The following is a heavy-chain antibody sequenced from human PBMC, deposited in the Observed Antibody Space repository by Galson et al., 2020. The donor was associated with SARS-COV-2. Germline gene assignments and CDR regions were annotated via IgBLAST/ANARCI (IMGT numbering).Heavy chain of an antibody. Sequence: GESLKISCGASGFTFSNYAMSWVRQAPGKGLEWVSTISGSGDSTYYADSVKGRFTISRDNSKNTLYLQMNSLRADDMAIYYCAKGRNSGGSCYNYWGQGTLVTVSS. CDR1: GFTFSNYA. D-gene: IGHD2-15*01. CDR3: AKGRNSGGSCYNY. CDR2: ISGSGDST. V-gene: IGHV3-23*01. J-gene: IGHJ4*02.